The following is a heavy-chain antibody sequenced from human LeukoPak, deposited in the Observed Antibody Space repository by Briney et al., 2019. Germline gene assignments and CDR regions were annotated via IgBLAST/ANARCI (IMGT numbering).Heavy chain of an antibody. D-gene: IGHD3-3*01. Sequence: GGSLRLSCAASGFTFSDYYMSWIRQAPGKGLEWVSYISSSGTTIYYADSVKGRFTISRDNAENSRNLQMNSLRAEDTAVYYCARAKNYDYSLWDVWGQGTTVTVSS. CDR3: ARAKNYDYSLWDV. CDR2: ISSSGTTI. CDR1: GFTFSDYY. V-gene: IGHV3-11*01. J-gene: IGHJ6*01.